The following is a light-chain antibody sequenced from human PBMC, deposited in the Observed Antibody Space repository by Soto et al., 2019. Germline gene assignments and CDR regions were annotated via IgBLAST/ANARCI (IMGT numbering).Light chain of an antibody. J-gene: IGLJ2*01. CDR1: GSDVGAYNF. CDR3: SSYEGSNNLVV. Sequence: QSVLTQPPSASGSPGQSVTISCTGTGSDVGAYNFVSWYQHHPGKAPQALIYEVYKRPSGVPDRFSGSKSGNTASLTVSGLQTEDEDDYYCSSYEGSNNLVVFGGGTKVTVL. CDR2: EVY. V-gene: IGLV2-8*01.